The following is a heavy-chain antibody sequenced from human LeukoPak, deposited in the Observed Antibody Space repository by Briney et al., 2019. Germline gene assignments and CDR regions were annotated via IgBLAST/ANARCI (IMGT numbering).Heavy chain of an antibody. J-gene: IGHJ4*02. CDR1: GYSFTSYW. Sequence: GESLQISCKGSGYSFTSYWTGWVRQMPGKGLEWMGIIYPGDSDTRYSPSFQGQVTISADKSISTAYLQWSSLKASDTAMYYCARFATYYYDSSGYFDYWGQGTLVTVSS. D-gene: IGHD3-22*01. CDR3: ARFATYYYDSSGYFDY. V-gene: IGHV5-51*01. CDR2: IYPGDSDT.